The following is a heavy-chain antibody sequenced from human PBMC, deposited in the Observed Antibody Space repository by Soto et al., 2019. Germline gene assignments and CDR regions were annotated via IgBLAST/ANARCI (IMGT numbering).Heavy chain of an antibody. Sequence: SETLSLTCTVSGGSISTGGYYWSWIRQHPGKGLEWIGYIYNSATTYYNPSLKSRVTISVDTSKNQFSLNLTSVTAADTAVYYCARHGLTAYMVYYFDFWGQGTLVTVPS. D-gene: IGHD3-16*01. J-gene: IGHJ4*02. CDR3: ARHGLTAYMVYYFDF. CDR1: GGSISTGGYY. CDR2: IYNSATT. V-gene: IGHV4-31*03.